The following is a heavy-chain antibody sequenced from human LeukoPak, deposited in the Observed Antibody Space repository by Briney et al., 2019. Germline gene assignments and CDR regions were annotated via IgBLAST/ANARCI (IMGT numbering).Heavy chain of an antibody. CDR1: GLTVSSNY. CDR2: IYSGGTT. D-gene: IGHD6-19*01. V-gene: IGHV3-66*01. J-gene: IGHJ4*02. Sequence: GGSLRLSCAASGLTVSSNYMCWVSQVPGKGLESVSVIYSGGTTYYAESVKGRFTISRDNSKNTVYLKMNSLRAEDTAVYYCARADSRGSFYFDYWGQGTLVTVSS. CDR3: ARADSRGSFYFDY.